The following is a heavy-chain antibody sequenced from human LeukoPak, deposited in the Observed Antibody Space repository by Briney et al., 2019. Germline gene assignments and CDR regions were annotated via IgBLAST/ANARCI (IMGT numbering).Heavy chain of an antibody. V-gene: IGHV3-15*01. CDR3: ARAYCSSTSCPFDY. CDR1: GFTFSNAW. D-gene: IGHD2-2*01. J-gene: IGHJ4*02. CDR2: IKSKTDGGTT. Sequence: GGSLRLSCAASGFTFSNAWMSWVRQAPGKGLEWVGRIKSKTDGGTTDYAAPVKGRFTISRDDSKNTLYLQMNSLKTEDTAVYYCARAYCSSTSCPFDYWGQGTLVTVSS.